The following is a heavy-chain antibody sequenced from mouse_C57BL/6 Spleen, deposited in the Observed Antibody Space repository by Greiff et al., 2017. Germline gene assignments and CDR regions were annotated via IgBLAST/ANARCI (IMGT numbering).Heavy chain of an antibody. CDR2: ISSGGSYT. CDR1: GFTFSSYG. V-gene: IGHV5-6*02. Sequence: EVMLVESGGDLVKPGGSLKLSCAASGFTFSSYGMSWVRQTPDKRLEWVATISSGGSYTYYPDSVKGRFTISRDNAKNTLYLQMSSLKSEDTAMYYCARHPARGTTVVTSYYFDYWGQGTTLTVSS. CDR3: ARHPARGTTVVTSYYFDY. D-gene: IGHD1-1*01. J-gene: IGHJ2*01.